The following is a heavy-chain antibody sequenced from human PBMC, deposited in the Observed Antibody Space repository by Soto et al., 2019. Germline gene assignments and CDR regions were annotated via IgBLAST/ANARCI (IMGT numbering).Heavy chain of an antibody. V-gene: IGHV5-51*01. J-gene: IGHJ4*02. CDR2: IYPGGSDT. Sequence: PGESLKISCKGSGYSFTSYWIGWVRQMPGKGLEWMGIIYPGGSDTRYSPSFQGHVTISADKSISTAYLQWSSLKASDTAMYYCARLQAAAGDNDLTFDYWGQGTLVTVSS. CDR3: ARLQAAAGDNDLTFDY. CDR1: GYSFTSYW. D-gene: IGHD6-13*01.